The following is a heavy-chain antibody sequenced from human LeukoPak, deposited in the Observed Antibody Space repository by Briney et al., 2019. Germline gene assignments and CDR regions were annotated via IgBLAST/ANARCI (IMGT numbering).Heavy chain of an antibody. CDR2: ISSSSSYI. CDR3: ARSIPYGTTWYGRSDY. J-gene: IGHJ4*02. V-gene: IGHV3-21*04. Sequence: GGSLRLSCAASGFTFSSYSMNWVRQAPGKGLEWVSSISSSSSYIYYADSVKGRFTISRDNAKNSLYLQTSSLRAEDTAIYYCARSIPYGTTWYGRSDYWGQGTLVTVSS. CDR1: GFTFSSYS. D-gene: IGHD6-13*01.